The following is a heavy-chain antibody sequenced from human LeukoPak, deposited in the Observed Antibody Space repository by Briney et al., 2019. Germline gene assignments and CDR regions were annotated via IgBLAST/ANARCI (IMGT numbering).Heavy chain of an antibody. D-gene: IGHD3-22*01. Sequence: PGGSLRLSCAASGFTFSSSAMHWVRQAPDKGLEWVAVISYDGSNKYYADSVKGRFTISRDNSKNTLYLQMNSLRAEDTAVYYCAKVGGTDYYDSSGYYRLIGTRYYYYGMDVWGQGTTVTVSS. J-gene: IGHJ6*02. CDR2: ISYDGSNK. CDR1: GFTFSSSA. V-gene: IGHV3-30-3*01. CDR3: AKVGGTDYYDSSGYYRLIGTRYYYYGMDV.